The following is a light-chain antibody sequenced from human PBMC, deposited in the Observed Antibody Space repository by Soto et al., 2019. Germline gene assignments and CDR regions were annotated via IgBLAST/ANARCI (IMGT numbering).Light chain of an antibody. J-gene: IGKJ1*01. V-gene: IGKV3-20*01. Sequence: VVLSQSPGTLSMSQGERVTLSCRASHSVPTNYLAWYQQKPGQSPRLLIYGASTRATGIPERFSGSGSGTDFTLTISRLEPEDFAVYYWQDYGGSAGTFVQGTKVDIK. CDR1: HSVPTNY. CDR3: QDYGGSAGT. CDR2: GAS.